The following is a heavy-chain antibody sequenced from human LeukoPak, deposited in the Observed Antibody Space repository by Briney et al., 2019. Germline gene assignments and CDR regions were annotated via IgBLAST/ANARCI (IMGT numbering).Heavy chain of an antibody. CDR3: ARGSGRYDAFDI. CDR1: GGSFSGYY. Sequence: TSETLSLTRAVYGGSFSGYYWSWIRQPPGKGPEWIGEINHSGSTNYNPSLKSRVTISVDTSKNQFSLNLSSVTAADTAVYYCARGSGRYDAFDIWGQGTMVTVSS. CDR2: INHSGST. V-gene: IGHV4-34*01. D-gene: IGHD3-10*01. J-gene: IGHJ3*02.